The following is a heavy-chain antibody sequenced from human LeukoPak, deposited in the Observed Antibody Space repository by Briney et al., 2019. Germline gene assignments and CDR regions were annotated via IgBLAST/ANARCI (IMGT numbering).Heavy chain of an antibody. V-gene: IGHV3-7*04. CDR2: IKEDGSEK. CDR3: VRARIDY. CDR1: GSTFSSYW. J-gene: IGHJ4*02. Sequence: PGGSLRLSCAASGSTFSSYWMHWVRQAPGKGLEWVANIKEDGSEKYYADSVKGRFTISRDNAKNSVYLQMNSLRVEDTAVYYCVRARIDYWGQGILVTVSS.